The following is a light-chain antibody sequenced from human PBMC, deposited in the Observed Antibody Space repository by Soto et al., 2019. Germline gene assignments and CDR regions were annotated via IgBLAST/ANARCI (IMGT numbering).Light chain of an antibody. V-gene: IGKV1-27*01. CDR3: QKYNSAPRT. CDR1: QGIIDY. Sequence: DIQMTQSPSSLPASVGDRVTMTCRASQGIIDYLAWYQQKPGKAPKLLIYAASTLQSGVPSRFSGTGAGTDFTLTISSLQPEDVATYYCQKYNSAPRTFGQGTKVEIK. CDR2: AAS. J-gene: IGKJ1*01.